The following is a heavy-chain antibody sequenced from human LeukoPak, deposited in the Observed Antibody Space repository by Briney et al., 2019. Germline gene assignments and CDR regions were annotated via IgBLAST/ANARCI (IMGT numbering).Heavy chain of an antibody. V-gene: IGHV5-51*01. CDR1: GYSFTTYW. CDR2: VYPDDSDA. CDR3: ARLSSGWCFNY. Sequence: SGESLKISCKGSGYSFTTYWIGWVRQMPGKGLEWMGIVYPDDSDARYSPSFQGQVTISVDKSINNAFLQWSSLKASDTAMYYCARLSSGWCFNYWGQGTLVTVSS. D-gene: IGHD6-19*01. J-gene: IGHJ4*02.